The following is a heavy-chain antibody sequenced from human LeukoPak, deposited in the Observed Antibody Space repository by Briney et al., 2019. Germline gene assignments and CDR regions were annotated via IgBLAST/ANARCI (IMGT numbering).Heavy chain of an antibody. Sequence: GGSLRLSCAASGFTFSSYGMHWVRQAPGKGLEWVAVISYDGSNKYYADSVKGRFTISRDNSKNTLYLQMNSLRAEDTAVYHCVGLTIPDYWGQGTLVTVSS. CDR1: GFTFSSYG. V-gene: IGHV3-30*03. CDR2: ISYDGSNK. J-gene: IGHJ4*02. D-gene: IGHD1-14*01. CDR3: VGLTIPDY.